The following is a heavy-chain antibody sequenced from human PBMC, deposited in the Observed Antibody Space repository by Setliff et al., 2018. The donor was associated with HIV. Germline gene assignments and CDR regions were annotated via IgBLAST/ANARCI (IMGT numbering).Heavy chain of an antibody. CDR3: ARGIAAAEGYFDY. CDR2: IYHSGIT. J-gene: IGHJ4*02. D-gene: IGHD6-13*01. CDR1: GGSISSGGYY. Sequence: SETLSLTCTVSGGSISSGGYYWSWIRQHPGKGLEWIGYIYHSGITYYNPSLKSRVTISLDTSKNQFTLKLSSVTAADTAVYYCARGIAAAEGYFDYWGQGTLVTVSS. V-gene: IGHV4-31*03.